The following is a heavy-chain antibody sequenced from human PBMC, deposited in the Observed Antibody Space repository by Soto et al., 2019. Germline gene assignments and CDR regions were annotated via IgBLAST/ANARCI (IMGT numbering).Heavy chain of an antibody. CDR3: ARYNGGESGTYIFDY. Sequence: QVQLVESGGGVVQPGGSLRLSCEASGFSFSNHVMHWVRQAPGKGLEWVAVIWYHGRDKFYADSVKGRFTISRDNSKKTLDLQMNSLRAEATAVYYCARYNGGESGTYIFDYWGQGSLVTVSS. D-gene: IGHD1-26*01. CDR1: GFSFSNHV. CDR2: IWYHGRDK. J-gene: IGHJ4*02. V-gene: IGHV3-33*01.